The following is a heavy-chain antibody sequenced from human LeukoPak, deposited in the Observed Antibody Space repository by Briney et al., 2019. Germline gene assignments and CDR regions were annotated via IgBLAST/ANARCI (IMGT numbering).Heavy chain of an antibody. Sequence: PGGSLRLSCAASGFTFSSYEVNWVRQAPGKRLEWVSYISSSGSTIYYADSVKGRFTISRDNAKNSLYLQMNSLRAEDTAVYYCARTYYDFWSGYTGMGHIDYWGQGTLVTVSS. D-gene: IGHD3-3*01. CDR1: GFTFSSYE. CDR3: ARTYYDFWSGYTGMGHIDY. J-gene: IGHJ4*02. CDR2: ISSSGSTI. V-gene: IGHV3-48*03.